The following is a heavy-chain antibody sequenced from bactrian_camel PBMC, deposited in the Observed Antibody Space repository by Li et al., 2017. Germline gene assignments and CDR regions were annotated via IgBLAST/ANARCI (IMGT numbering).Heavy chain of an antibody. D-gene: IGHD7*01. CDR2: IASVGVT. Sequence: QVQLVESGGDSVEAGGSLTLSCAAGRYTYKRNCMGWFRQRPGKDREGVAAIASVGVTSYADSVKGRFSITRDSAKNTLGLQMNSLNSNDTALYYCAAIEGLRTWWQPIDPAAYDIWGQGTQVTVS. V-gene: IGHV3S53*01. CDR3: AAIEGLRTWWQPIDPAAYDI. CDR1: RYTYKRNC. J-gene: IGHJ4*01.